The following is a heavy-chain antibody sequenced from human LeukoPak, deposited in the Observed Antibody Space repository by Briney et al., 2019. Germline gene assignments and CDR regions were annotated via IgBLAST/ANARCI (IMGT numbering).Heavy chain of an antibody. Sequence: SETLSLTCTVSGGSISSGNYYWSWIRQPAGKGLEWIGRIYTTGSTNYNPSLKSRVTMSLDTSKNQFSLKLSSVTAADTAVYYCASRIATAGAFDIWGQGTMVTVSS. J-gene: IGHJ3*02. CDR2: IYTTGST. D-gene: IGHD6-13*01. V-gene: IGHV4-61*02. CDR1: GGSISSGNYY. CDR3: ASRIATAGAFDI.